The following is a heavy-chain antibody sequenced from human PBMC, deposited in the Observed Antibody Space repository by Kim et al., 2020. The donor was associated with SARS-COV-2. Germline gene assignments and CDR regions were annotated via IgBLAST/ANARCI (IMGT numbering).Heavy chain of an antibody. V-gene: IGHV4-39*01. J-gene: IGHJ4*02. Sequence: SETLSLTCTXSGGSISSSSYYWGWIRQPPGKGLEWIGSIYYSGSTYYNPSLKSRVTISVDTSKNQFSLKLSSVTAADTAVYYCARQIIGIVVVVPPELWGQGTLVTVSS. CDR3: ARQIIGIVVVVPPEL. CDR2: IYYSGST. CDR1: GGSISSSSYY. D-gene: IGHD2-15*01.